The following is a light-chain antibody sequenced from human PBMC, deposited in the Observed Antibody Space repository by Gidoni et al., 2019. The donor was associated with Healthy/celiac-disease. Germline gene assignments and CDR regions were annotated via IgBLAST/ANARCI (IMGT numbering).Light chain of an antibody. J-gene: IGLJ2*01. CDR3: QAWDSSTNVV. CDR2: QDS. V-gene: IGLV3-1*01. CDR1: KLGDKY. Sequence: SYELTQPPSVSVYPGQTASITCSGDKLGDKYACWYQQKPGQSPVLVIYQDSKRPPGIPERFSGSNSGNTATLTISGTQAMDEADYYCQAWDSSTNVVFGGGTKLTVL.